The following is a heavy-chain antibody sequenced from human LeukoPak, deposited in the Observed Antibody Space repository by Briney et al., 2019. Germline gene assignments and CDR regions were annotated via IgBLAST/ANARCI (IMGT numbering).Heavy chain of an antibody. CDR1: GASFSSYY. J-gene: IGHJ4*02. V-gene: IGHV4-4*07. D-gene: IGHD3-22*01. Sequence: SETLSLTCTVSGASFSSYYWTWIRQSAAKGLEWIGRLNTRGNTNYNPSLDSRVSMSVDTPKSQFSLRLSSVTAADTAVYYCAGRSDDRSLYYFDYWGQGTLVTVSS. CDR3: AGRSDDRSLYYFDY. CDR2: LNTRGNT.